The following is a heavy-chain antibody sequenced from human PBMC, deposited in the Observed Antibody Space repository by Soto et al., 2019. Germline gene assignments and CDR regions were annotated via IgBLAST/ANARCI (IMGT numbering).Heavy chain of an antibody. CDR1: GYTFTSYA. D-gene: IGHD3-3*01. CDR2: INAGNGNT. Sequence: ASVKVSCKASGYTFTSYAMHWVRQAPGQRLEWMGWINAGNGNTKYSQKFQGRVTITRDTSASTAYMELSSLRSEDTAVYYCARENVLRFLESWGHPDDAFDIWGQGTMVTVSS. V-gene: IGHV1-3*01. CDR3: ARENVLRFLESWGHPDDAFDI. J-gene: IGHJ3*02.